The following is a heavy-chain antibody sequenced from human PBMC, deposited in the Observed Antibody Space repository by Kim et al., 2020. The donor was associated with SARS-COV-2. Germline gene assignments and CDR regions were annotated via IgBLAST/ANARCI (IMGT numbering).Heavy chain of an antibody. Sequence: SETLSLTCTVAGASLNNDGYYWTWIRQHPKTGLEWIGYIYYTESTSYNPSLRNRVTISMDTSRNKFSLTRISVTAADTTVYYCAGGGTHYFFDYWGKGILVTVSA. CDR2: IYYTEST. CDR1: GASLNNDGYY. V-gene: IGHV4-31*03. CDR3: AGGGTHYFFDY. D-gene: IGHD3-10*01. J-gene: IGHJ4*02.